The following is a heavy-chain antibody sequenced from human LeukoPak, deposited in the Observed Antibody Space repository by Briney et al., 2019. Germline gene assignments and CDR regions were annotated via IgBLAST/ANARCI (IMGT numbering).Heavy chain of an antibody. D-gene: IGHD5-18*01. CDR3: ACYGYSYGYYYGMDV. Sequence: GASVKVSCKASGYTFTGYDINWVRQATGQGLEWMGWMNPNSGNTGYAQKFQGRVTMTRNTSISTAYMELSSLRSEDTAVYYCACYGYSYGYYYGMDVWGQGTTVTVSS. J-gene: IGHJ6*02. CDR1: GYTFTGYD. CDR2: MNPNSGNT. V-gene: IGHV1-8*01.